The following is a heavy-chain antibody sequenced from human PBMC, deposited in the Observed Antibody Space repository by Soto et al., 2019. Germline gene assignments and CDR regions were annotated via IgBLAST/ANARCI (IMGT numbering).Heavy chain of an antibody. CDR3: ARHQGSAHELLWFGELLSRLAIRFGFDP. CDR1: GGSISSSSYY. J-gene: IGHJ5*02. Sequence: SETLSLTCTVSGGSISSSSYYWGWIRQPPGKGLEWIGSIYYSGSTYYNPSLKSRVTISVDTSKNQFSLKLSSVTAADTAVYYCARHQGSAHELLWFGELLSRLAIRFGFDPWGQGTLVTGSS. CDR2: IYYSGST. V-gene: IGHV4-39*01. D-gene: IGHD3-10*01.